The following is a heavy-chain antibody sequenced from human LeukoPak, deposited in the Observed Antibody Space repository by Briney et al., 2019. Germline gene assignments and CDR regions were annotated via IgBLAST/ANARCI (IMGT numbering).Heavy chain of an antibody. V-gene: IGHV3-30*02. Sequence: RGSLRLSCVASGFTFRSYGIHWVRQAPGKGLEWLAFIWYDEITKDYADSVKGRFTISRDNSKNTLYVQMNSLRADDTAVYYCAKDSSDYYFDYWGQGTLVTVSS. CDR3: AKDSSDYYFDY. D-gene: IGHD3-22*01. J-gene: IGHJ4*02. CDR1: GFTFRSYG. CDR2: IWYDEITK.